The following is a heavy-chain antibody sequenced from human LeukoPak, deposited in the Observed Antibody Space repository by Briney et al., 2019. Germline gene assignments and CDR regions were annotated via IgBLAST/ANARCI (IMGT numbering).Heavy chain of an antibody. CDR2: IYTSGST. J-gene: IGHJ3*02. Sequence: SETLSLTCTVSGGSISSGSYYWSWIRQPAGKGLEWIVRIYTSGSTNYSPSLKSRVTISVDTSKNQFSLKLSSVTAADTAVYYCARDHYYYDSSGYPIWGQGTMVTVSS. CDR1: GGSISSGSYY. D-gene: IGHD3-22*01. CDR3: ARDHYYYDSSGYPI. V-gene: IGHV4-61*02.